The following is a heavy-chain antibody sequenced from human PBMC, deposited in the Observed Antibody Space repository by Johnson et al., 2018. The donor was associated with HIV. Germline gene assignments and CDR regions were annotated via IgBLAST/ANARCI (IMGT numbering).Heavy chain of an antibody. CDR2: LSYDGSTK. V-gene: IGHV3-30*04. D-gene: IGHD3-22*01. CDR3: ARVYYYDNKDGFEI. CDR1: GFTFSSYA. J-gene: IGHJ3*02. Sequence: QVQLVESGGGVVQPGRSLGLSCAASGFTFSSYAMHWVRQAPGKGLEWVASLSYDGSTKDYADSVKGRFTISSDISKNLLYLQMNSLRTEDTAVYYCARVYYYDNKDGFEIWGQGTMVTVSS.